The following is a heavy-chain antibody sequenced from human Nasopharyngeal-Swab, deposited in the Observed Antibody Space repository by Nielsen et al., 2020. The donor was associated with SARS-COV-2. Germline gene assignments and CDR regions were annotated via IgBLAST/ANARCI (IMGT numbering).Heavy chain of an antibody. D-gene: IGHD4-23*01. CDR3: ARAMATVGAVYYYGMDV. CDR1: GFTFSSYG. V-gene: IGHV3-30*03. J-gene: IGHJ6*02. CDR2: ISYDGTNK. Sequence: GESLKISCAASGFTFSSYGIHWVRQVPGKGLEWVAVISYDGTNKYYTDSVKGRFTISRDNSKNTVHVQMNSLRAEDTAVYYCARAMATVGAVYYYGMDVWGQGTTVTVSS.